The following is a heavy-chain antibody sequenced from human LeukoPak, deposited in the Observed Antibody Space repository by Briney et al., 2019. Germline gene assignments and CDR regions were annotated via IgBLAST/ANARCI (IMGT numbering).Heavy chain of an antibody. Sequence: GASAKVSCKASGYTFTSYYMHWVRQAPGQGLEWMGIINPSGGSTSYAQKFQGRVTMTRDTSTGTVYMELSSLRSEDTAVYYCARADSSYDAHFDYWGQGTLVTVSS. CDR2: INPSGGST. V-gene: IGHV1-46*01. CDR3: ARADSSYDAHFDY. D-gene: IGHD5-12*01. J-gene: IGHJ4*02. CDR1: GYTFTSYY.